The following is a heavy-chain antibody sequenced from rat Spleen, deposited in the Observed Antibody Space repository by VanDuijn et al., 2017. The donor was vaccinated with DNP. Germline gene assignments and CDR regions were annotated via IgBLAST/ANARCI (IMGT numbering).Heavy chain of an antibody. CDR2: IGPSGVAT. D-gene: IGHD1-6*01. J-gene: IGHJ3*01. CDR3: AKGMYATGWGAY. V-gene: IGHV5S13*01. CDR1: GFTFSNYG. Sequence: EVQLVESGGGLVQPGGSLKLSCAASGFTFSNYGMAWVRQAPKKGLEWVASIGPSGVATYFPDSVRGRFTISRDNAKSTQYLQMNSLRSEDTATYYCAKGMYATGWGAYWGQGTLVTVSS.